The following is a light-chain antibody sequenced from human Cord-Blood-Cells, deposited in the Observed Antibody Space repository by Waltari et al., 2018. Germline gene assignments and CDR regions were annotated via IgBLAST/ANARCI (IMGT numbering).Light chain of an antibody. CDR1: RRDVGGYNY. J-gene: IGLJ1*01. V-gene: IGLV2-14*01. Sequence: QSALTQPASVSGSPGQSITISCTGPRRDVGGYNYVSWYQQHPGKAPKLMIYDVSKRPSGVSNRFSGSKSGNTASLTISGLQAEDEADYYCSSYTSSSTYVFGTGTKVTVL. CDR3: SSYTSSSTYV. CDR2: DVS.